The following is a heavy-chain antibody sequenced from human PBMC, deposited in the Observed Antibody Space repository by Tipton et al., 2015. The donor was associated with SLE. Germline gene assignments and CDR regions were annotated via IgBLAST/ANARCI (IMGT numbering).Heavy chain of an antibody. CDR2: INHSGST. D-gene: IGHD2-15*01. CDR1: GGSFSGYY. CDR3: ARHGTTGYCSGNSCSPGAWFDP. V-gene: IGHV4-34*01. J-gene: IGHJ5*02. Sequence: TLSLTCAVYGGSFSGYYWSWIRQPPGKGLEWIGEINHSGSTNYNPSLKSRITISVDTSKNQFSLRLSSVAAADTAVYYCARHGTTGYCSGNSCSPGAWFDPWGQGTLVTVSS.